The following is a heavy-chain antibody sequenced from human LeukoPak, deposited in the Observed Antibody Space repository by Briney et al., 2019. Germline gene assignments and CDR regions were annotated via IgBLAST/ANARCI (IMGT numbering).Heavy chain of an antibody. CDR3: AKSNGYGLVDI. CDR1: GGSMSSYY. CDR2: IYTSGSS. V-gene: IGHV4-4*07. J-gene: IGHJ3*02. D-gene: IGHD3-10*01. Sequence: SETLSLTCIVSGGSMSSYYWSWLRQPAGKGLEWVGRIYTSGSSNYNPSLKSRVTMSVDTSRNQFSLKLNSVTAADTAVYYCAKSNGYGLVDIWGQGTMVTVSS.